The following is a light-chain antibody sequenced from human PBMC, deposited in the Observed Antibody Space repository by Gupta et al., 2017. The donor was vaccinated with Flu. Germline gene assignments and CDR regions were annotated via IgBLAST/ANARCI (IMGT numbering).Light chain of an antibody. J-gene: IGKJ5*01. CDR1: QSVLYSSNNKNY. V-gene: IGKV4-1*01. Sequence: NCKSSQSVLYSSNNKNYLAWYQQKPGQPPKLLIYWASTRESGVPDRFSGSGSGTDFTLTISSLQAEDVAVYYCQQYYMTPLTFGQGTRLEIK. CDR2: WAS. CDR3: QQYYMTPLT.